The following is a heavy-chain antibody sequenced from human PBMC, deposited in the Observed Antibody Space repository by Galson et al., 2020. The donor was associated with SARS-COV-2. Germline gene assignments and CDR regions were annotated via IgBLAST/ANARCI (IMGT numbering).Heavy chain of an antibody. CDR3: VRASLTPVVSVFIGGPNNFDY. J-gene: IGHJ4*02. CDR1: GGSFSGHY. CDR2: ISHSGST. Sequence: SQASETLSLTCAVYGGSFSGHYWNWIRQSPGKGLQWIGEISHSGSTNYISSLKSPVTMSVDRSKNQFSLRLRSVTAADTAVYYCVRASLTPVVSVFIGGPNNFDYWGQGTLVTVSS. D-gene: IGHD3-22*01. V-gene: IGHV4-34*01.